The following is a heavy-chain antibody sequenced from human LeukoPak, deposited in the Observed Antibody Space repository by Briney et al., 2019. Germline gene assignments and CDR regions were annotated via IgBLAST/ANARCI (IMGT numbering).Heavy chain of an antibody. CDR2: INPKRGDT. D-gene: IGHD3-9*01. V-gene: IGHV1-2*02. J-gene: IGHJ6*03. CDR3: AKDRGGRYFDFLSGYMDV. CDR1: GYTFTSYD. Sequence: ASVKVSCKASGYTFTSYDINWVRQATGQGLEWMGWINPKRGDTKYAQKFQGRVTMTMDTAISTAYMEVSGLRSDDTAVYYCAKDRGGRYFDFLSGYMDVWGQGTTVTISS.